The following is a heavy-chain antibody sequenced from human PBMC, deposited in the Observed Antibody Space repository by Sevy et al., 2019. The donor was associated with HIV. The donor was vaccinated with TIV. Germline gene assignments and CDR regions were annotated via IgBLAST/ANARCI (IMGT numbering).Heavy chain of an antibody. CDR2: ISAYNGNT. D-gene: IGHD3-10*01. V-gene: IGHV1-18*01. CDR1: GYTFTSYG. J-gene: IGHJ5*02. CDR3: ARDLPHYYGSGSSPFDP. Sequence: ASVKVACKASGYTFTSYGISWVRQAPGQGLEWMGWISAYNGNTNYAQKLQGRVTMTTDTSTSTAYMELRRLRSDDTAVYYCARDLPHYYGSGSSPFDPWGQGTLVTVSS.